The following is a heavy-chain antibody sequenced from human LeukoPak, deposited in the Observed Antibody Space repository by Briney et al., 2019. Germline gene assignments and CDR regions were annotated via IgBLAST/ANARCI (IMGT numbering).Heavy chain of an antibody. CDR1: GGSFSGYD. Sequence: SETLSLTCALYGGSFSGYDWTWIRQPPGKGLEWIAEISHSGRANYNPSLKSRVTISVDTSKNQFSLKVNSVTAADTAVYYCARGSMVRGYPTRYWGQGTLVTVSS. CDR3: ARGSMVRGYPTRY. V-gene: IGHV4-34*01. J-gene: IGHJ4*02. D-gene: IGHD3-10*01. CDR2: ISHSGRA.